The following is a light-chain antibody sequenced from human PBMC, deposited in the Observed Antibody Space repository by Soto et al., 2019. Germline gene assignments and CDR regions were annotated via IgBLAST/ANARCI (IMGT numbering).Light chain of an antibody. Sequence: DIQMTQSPSSLSASVGDRVTITCRAGQSISSYLNWYQQKPGKAPNLLIYTASSLESGVPSRFSGSGSGTDFTLTITSLQPEDFATYFCQQSYSRPRTFGQGTKVDIK. CDR2: TAS. CDR1: QSISSY. V-gene: IGKV1-39*01. J-gene: IGKJ1*01. CDR3: QQSYSRPRT.